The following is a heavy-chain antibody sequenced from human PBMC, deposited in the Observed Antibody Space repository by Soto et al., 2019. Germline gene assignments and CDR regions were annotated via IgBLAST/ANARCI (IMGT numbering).Heavy chain of an antibody. Sequence: ASVKVSCKASGYTFTRYAMHWVRQAPGQGLEWMGWITTDKGKTTYAQKFQGRVTMTTDTSTSTAHMELRSLRSDDTAVYYCAREGQAPYYYYGMDVWGQGTAVTVSS. V-gene: IGHV1-18*01. CDR2: ITTDKGKT. CDR3: AREGQAPYYYYGMDV. J-gene: IGHJ6*02. CDR1: GYTFTRYA.